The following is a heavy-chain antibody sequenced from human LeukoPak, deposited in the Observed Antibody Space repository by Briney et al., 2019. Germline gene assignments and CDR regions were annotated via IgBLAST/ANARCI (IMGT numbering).Heavy chain of an antibody. CDR3: GKDSSCWSHISMQV. J-gene: IGHJ6*04. D-gene: IGHD6-19*01. CDR2: ISAWGGTT. Sequence: QSGGPLRLSCAASEFTFRSYAMPWVRQAPGKGLEWVSGISAWGGTTYYADPVKGRFPLSRENSKKTVYPQIDSLRAGDTAVYYSGKDSSCWSHISMQVWGKGPTVSVSS. CDR1: EFTFRSYA. V-gene: IGHV3-23*01.